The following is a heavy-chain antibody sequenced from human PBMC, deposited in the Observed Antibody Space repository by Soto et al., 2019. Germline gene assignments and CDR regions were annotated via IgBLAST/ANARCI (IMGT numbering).Heavy chain of an antibody. CDR3: ARGRSQVGATGAYYDYYGMDV. J-gene: IGHJ6*02. CDR1: GYTFTSYG. Sequence: QVQLVQSGAEVKKPGASVKVSCKASGYTFTSYGISWVRQAPGQGLEWMGWISAYNGNTNYAQKLQGRVTMTTDTSTSTAYMERRSLRADDTAVYYCARGRSQVGATGAYYDYYGMDVWGQGTTVTVSS. V-gene: IGHV1-18*01. CDR2: ISAYNGNT. D-gene: IGHD1-26*01.